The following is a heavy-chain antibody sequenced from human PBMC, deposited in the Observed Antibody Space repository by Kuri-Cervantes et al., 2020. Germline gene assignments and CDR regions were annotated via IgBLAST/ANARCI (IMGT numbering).Heavy chain of an antibody. CDR2: ISYDGSNK. V-gene: IGHV3-30-3*01. Sequence: GESLKISCAASGFTFSDYYMSWIRQAPGKGLEWVAVISYDGSNKYYADSVKGRFTISRDNSKNTLYLQMNSLRAEDTAVYYCARDLDYYDSSGYSHAFDIWGQGTMVTGSS. CDR1: GFTFSDYY. CDR3: ARDLDYYDSSGYSHAFDI. D-gene: IGHD3-22*01. J-gene: IGHJ3*02.